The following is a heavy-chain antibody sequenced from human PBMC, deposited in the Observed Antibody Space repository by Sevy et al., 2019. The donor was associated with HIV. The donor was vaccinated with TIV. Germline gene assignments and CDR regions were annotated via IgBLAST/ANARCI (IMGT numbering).Heavy chain of an antibody. D-gene: IGHD3-10*01. CDR2: IKSKTDGETT. V-gene: IGHV3-15*01. CDR1: GFTFSIYS. Sequence: GGSLRLSCAASGFTFSIYSMTWVRQAPGKGLEWVGRIKSKTDGETTEYAAPVRGRFTISRDDSKTTMYLQMNSLKTEDTAIYYCTTDGLNYFGSGSYAFDIWGQGTMVTVSS. CDR3: TTDGLNYFGSGSYAFDI. J-gene: IGHJ3*02.